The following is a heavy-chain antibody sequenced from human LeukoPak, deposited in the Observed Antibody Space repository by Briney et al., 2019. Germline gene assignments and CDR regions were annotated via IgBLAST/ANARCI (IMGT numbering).Heavy chain of an antibody. J-gene: IGHJ4*02. CDR1: GFIFNTYA. D-gene: IGHD2-15*01. V-gene: IGHV3-21*06. CDR3: ATHLPKLFGH. Sequence: PGGSLRLSCEASGFIFNTYAMNWVRQAPGKGLEWVSSITSTSTFAYYADSVKGRFTISRGNVKNSLYLQMNSLRAEDTAVYYCATHLPKLFGHWGQGTLVTVSS. CDR2: ITSTSTFA.